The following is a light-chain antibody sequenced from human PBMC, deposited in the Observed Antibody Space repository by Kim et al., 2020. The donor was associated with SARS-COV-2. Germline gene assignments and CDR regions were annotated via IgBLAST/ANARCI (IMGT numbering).Light chain of an antibody. CDR3: QQYNNWPLT. V-gene: IGKV3-15*01. CDR2: ETS. Sequence: VSPGDRVTLSCRASQSVRNHVAWYQHKPGQSPRLLIYETSTRATGIPARCSGSGSGTEFTLTISSLQSEDFAVYYCQQYNNWPLTFGQGTRLEIK. J-gene: IGKJ5*01. CDR1: QSVRNH.